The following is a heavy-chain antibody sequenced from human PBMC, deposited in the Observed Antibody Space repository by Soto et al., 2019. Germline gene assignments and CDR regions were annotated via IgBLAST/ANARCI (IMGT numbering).Heavy chain of an antibody. Sequence: PSQTLSLSCAISGDSVSSNSASWTWIRQSPSRGLEWLGRTYYRSKWYNDYAVSVKSRITINPDTSRNQFSLHLNSVTPDDTAVYYCARETDSEKYLPVGWFDPWGQGTQVTVSS. CDR3: ARETDSEKYLPVGWFDP. CDR2: TYYRSKWYN. CDR1: GDSVSSNSAS. D-gene: IGHD3-22*01. V-gene: IGHV6-1*01. J-gene: IGHJ5*02.